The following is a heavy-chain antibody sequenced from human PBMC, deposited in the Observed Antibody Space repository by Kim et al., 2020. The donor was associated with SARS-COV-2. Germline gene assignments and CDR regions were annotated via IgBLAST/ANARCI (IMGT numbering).Heavy chain of an antibody. CDR2: FDPEDGET. J-gene: IGHJ4*02. CDR3: ATDETARYVFHY. CDR1: GYTLTELS. V-gene: IGHV1-24*01. D-gene: IGHD3-16*01. Sequence: ASVKVSCKVSGYTLTELSMHWVRQAPGKGLEWMGGFDPEDGETIYAQKFQGRVTMTEDTSTDTAYMELSSLRSEDTAVYYCATDETARYVFHYWGQGTLVTVSS.